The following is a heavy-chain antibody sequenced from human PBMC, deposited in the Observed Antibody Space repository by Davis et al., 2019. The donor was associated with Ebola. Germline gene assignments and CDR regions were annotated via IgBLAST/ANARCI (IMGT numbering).Heavy chain of an antibody. V-gene: IGHV4-59*08. CDR1: GCSISSYY. CDR2: IYRSGST. CDR3: AGHAAMATIDGGYFFDY. D-gene: IGHD5-12*01. J-gene: IGHJ4*01. Sequence: SETLSLTCTVSGCSISSYYWSWIRQAPGKGLEWIGHIYRSGSTYYNPSLQSRVSISLDTSKNQVSLNLSSVTATDTAVYYCAGHAAMATIDGGYFFDYWGHGTLVTVSS.